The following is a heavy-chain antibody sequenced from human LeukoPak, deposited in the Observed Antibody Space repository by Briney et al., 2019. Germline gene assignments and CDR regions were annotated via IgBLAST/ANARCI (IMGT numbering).Heavy chain of an antibody. CDR3: ARHERPLRYGDSTYYYYYGMDV. Sequence: PSETLSLTCTVSGGSISSYYWSWIRQPPGKGLEWIGYIYYSGSTNYNPSLKSRVTISVDTSKNQFSLKLSSVTAADTAVYYCARHERPLRYGDSTYYYYYGMDVWGQGTTVTVSS. CDR1: GGSISSYY. CDR2: IYYSGST. J-gene: IGHJ6*02. V-gene: IGHV4-59*08. D-gene: IGHD4-17*01.